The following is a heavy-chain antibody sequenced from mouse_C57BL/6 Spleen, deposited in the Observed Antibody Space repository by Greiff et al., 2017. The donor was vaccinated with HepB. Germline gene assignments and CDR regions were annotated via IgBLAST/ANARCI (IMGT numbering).Heavy chain of an antibody. CDR3: ARGGWPRAY. D-gene: IGHD2-3*01. CDR1: GYTFTSYW. Sequence: QVQLQQPGAELVRPGSSVKLSCKASGYTFTSYWMAWVKQRPGQGLEWIGNIYPSDSETHYNQKFKDKATLTVDQSSSTAYMQLSSLTSEDSAVYYCARGGWPRAYWGQGTLVTVSA. J-gene: IGHJ3*01. CDR2: IYPSDSET. V-gene: IGHV1-61*01.